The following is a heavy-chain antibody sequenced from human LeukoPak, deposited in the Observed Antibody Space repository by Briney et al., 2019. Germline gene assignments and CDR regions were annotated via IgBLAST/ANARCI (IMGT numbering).Heavy chain of an antibody. D-gene: IGHD5-18*01. CDR2: IFYSGTT. V-gene: IGHV4-30-4*01. J-gene: IGHJ6*02. CDR1: GGSISSGGYY. CDR3: ARHNPGGVQLWGPYYYYGMDV. Sequence: SETLSLTCTVSGGSISSGGYYWSWIRQHPGKALEWIGFIFYSGTTYYKPSLKSRATISVDTSKNQFSLKLSSVTAADTAVYYCARHNPGGVQLWGPYYYYGMDVWGQGTTVTVSS.